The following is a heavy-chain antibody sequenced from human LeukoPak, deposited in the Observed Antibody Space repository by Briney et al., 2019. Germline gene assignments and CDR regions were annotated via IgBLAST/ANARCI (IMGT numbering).Heavy chain of an antibody. CDR1: GGTFSGYA. Sequence: SVKVSCKASGGTFSGYAISWVRQAPGQGLEWMGRIIPILGIANYAQKFQGRVTITADKSTSTAYMELSSLRSEDTAVYYCARDSHYDFWSGYYSYYYGMDVWGQGTTVTVSS. CDR3: ARDSHYDFWSGYYSYYYGMDV. J-gene: IGHJ6*02. D-gene: IGHD3-3*01. CDR2: IIPILGIA. V-gene: IGHV1-69*04.